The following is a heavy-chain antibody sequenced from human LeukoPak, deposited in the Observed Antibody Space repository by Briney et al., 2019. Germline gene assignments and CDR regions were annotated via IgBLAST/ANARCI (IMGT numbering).Heavy chain of an antibody. Sequence: PGGSLRLSCAASGFTVSSNYMSWVRQAPGKGLEWVSVIYSGGSTYYADSVKGRFTISRDNSKNTLYLQMNSLGAEDTAVYYCATEIAVAGTGNWFDPWGQGTLVTVSS. J-gene: IGHJ5*02. CDR3: ATEIAVAGTGNWFDP. D-gene: IGHD6-19*01. CDR2: IYSGGST. V-gene: IGHV3-53*01. CDR1: GFTVSSNY.